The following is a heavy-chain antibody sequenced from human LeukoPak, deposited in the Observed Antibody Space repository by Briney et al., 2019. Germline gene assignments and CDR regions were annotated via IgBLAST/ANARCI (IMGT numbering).Heavy chain of an antibody. D-gene: IGHD3-9*01. CDR1: GYTFTSYG. Sequence: ASVKVSCKASGYTFTSYGISWVRQAPGQGLEWMGWISAYNGNTNYAQKLQGRVTMTTDTSTSTAYMELRSLRSDDTAVYYCARGSYYDTLYYYYGMDVWGQGTAVTVSS. CDR2: ISAYNGNT. CDR3: ARGSYYDTLYYYYGMDV. V-gene: IGHV1-18*01. J-gene: IGHJ6*02.